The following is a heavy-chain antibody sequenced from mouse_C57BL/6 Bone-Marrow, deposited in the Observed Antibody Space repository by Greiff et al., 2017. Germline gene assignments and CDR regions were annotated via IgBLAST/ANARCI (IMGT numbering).Heavy chain of an antibody. V-gene: IGHV10-1*01. CDR3: VRHLDSSGSYAMDY. Sequence: DVQLQESGGGLVQPKGSLKLSCAASGFSFNTYAMTWVRQAPGKGLEWVARIRSKSNNYATYYADSVKDRFTISRDDSESMLYLQMNNLKTEDTAMYYCVRHLDSSGSYAMDYWGQGTSVTVSS. CDR2: IRSKSNNYAT. D-gene: IGHD3-2*02. J-gene: IGHJ4*01. CDR1: GFSFNTYA.